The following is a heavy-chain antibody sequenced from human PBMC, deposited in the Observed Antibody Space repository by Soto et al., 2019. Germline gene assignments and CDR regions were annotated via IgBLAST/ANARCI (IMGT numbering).Heavy chain of an antibody. V-gene: IGHV1-18*01. J-gene: IGHJ4*02. Sequence: GASVKVSCKASGYTFTSYGISWVRQAPGQGLEWMGWISAYNGNTNYAQKLQGRVTMTTDTSTSTAYMELRSLRSDDTAVYYCARDLATVTTDYFDYWGQGTLVTVSS. CDR3: ARDLATVTTDYFDY. CDR1: GYTFTSYG. D-gene: IGHD4-17*01. CDR2: ISAYNGNT.